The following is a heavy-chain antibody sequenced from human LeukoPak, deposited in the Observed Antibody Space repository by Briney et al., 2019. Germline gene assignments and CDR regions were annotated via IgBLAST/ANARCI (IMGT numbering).Heavy chain of an antibody. D-gene: IGHD6-6*01. CDR1: GGSISSSSYY. V-gene: IGHV4-39*01. Sequence: SETLSLTCTVSGGSISSSSYYWGWIRQPPGKGLEWIGSIYYSGSTYYNPSLKSRVTISVDTSKNQFSLKLSSVTAADTAVYYCARHEIAARQGAFDIWGQGTMVTVSS. CDR3: ARHEIAARQGAFDI. CDR2: IYYSGST. J-gene: IGHJ3*02.